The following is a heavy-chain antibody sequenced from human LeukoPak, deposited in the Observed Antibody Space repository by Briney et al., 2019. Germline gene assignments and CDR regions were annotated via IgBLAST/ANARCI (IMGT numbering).Heavy chain of an antibody. V-gene: IGHV1-18*01. D-gene: IGHD2-21*01. Sequence: GASVKVSCKASGYTFTSYGISWVQQAPGQGLEWMGWISAYNGNTNYAQKLQGRVTMTTDTSTSTAYMELRSLRSDDTAVYYCARFVGHYGLIAFDPWGQGTLVTVSS. J-gene: IGHJ5*02. CDR3: ARFVGHYGLIAFDP. CDR2: ISAYNGNT. CDR1: GYTFTSYG.